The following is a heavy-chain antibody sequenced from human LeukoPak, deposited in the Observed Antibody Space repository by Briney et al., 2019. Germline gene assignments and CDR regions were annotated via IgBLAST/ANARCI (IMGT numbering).Heavy chain of an antibody. CDR2: IYSGGST. Sequence: GGSLRLSCAASGFTLSSNYMSWVRQAPGKGLEWVSVIYSGGSTYYADSVKGRFTISRDNSKNTLYLQMNSLRAEDTAVYYCARLVAVAGTPIDYWGQGTLVTVSS. D-gene: IGHD6-19*01. J-gene: IGHJ4*02. CDR3: ARLVAVAGTPIDY. CDR1: GFTLSSNY. V-gene: IGHV3-53*01.